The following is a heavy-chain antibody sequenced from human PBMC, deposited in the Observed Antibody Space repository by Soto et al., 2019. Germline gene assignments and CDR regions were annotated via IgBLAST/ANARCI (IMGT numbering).Heavy chain of an antibody. Sequence: SVKVSCKASGGTFSSYAISWVRQAPGQGLEWMGGIIPIFGTANYAQKFQGRVTITADESTSTAYMELSSLRSEDTALYYCASRPTTYYYDSSPRAFDIWGQGTMVTVSS. CDR1: GGTFSSYA. CDR3: ASRPTTYYYDSSPRAFDI. V-gene: IGHV1-69*13. CDR2: IIPIFGTA. J-gene: IGHJ3*02. D-gene: IGHD3-22*01.